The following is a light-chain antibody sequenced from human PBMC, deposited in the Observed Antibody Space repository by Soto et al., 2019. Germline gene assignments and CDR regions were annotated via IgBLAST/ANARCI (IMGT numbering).Light chain of an antibody. V-gene: IGKV1-5*03. Sequence: DIQMTQSPSTLSASVGDRVTTTCRASRNIDIWLAWYQQKPGKAPKLLIYQASTLESGVPSRFSGSGSGTEVTLTISSLQPDEFATYYCQQYDRYPVTFGGGTKVEIK. CDR3: QQYDRYPVT. CDR1: RNIDIW. J-gene: IGKJ4*01. CDR2: QAS.